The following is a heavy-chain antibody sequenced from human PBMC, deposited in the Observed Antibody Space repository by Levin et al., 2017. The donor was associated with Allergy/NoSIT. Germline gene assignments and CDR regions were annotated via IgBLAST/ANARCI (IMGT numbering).Heavy chain of an antibody. J-gene: IGHJ5*01. CDR3: ARGPPLAS. CDR1: GDSISSGTYS. CDR2: INHSGFT. V-gene: IGHV4-30-2*01. Sequence: LRLSCAVSGDSISSGTYSWSWIRQPPGKGLEWIGYINHSGFTYFNPSLQSRVTISLDSPKNEFSLKLDSVTAADTAVYYCARGPPLASWGQGILVTVSS.